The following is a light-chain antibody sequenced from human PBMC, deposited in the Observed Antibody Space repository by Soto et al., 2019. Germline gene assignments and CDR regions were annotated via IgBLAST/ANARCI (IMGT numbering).Light chain of an antibody. Sequence: EIVMTQSPATLSVSPGERATLSCRASQSVSSSYLAWYQQKPGQAPRLLIYGASSRATGIPDRFSGSGSGTDFTLTISRLEPEDFAVYYCQQYGSSHRITFGQGTRLEIK. CDR1: QSVSSSY. J-gene: IGKJ5*01. CDR2: GAS. V-gene: IGKV3-20*01. CDR3: QQYGSSHRIT.